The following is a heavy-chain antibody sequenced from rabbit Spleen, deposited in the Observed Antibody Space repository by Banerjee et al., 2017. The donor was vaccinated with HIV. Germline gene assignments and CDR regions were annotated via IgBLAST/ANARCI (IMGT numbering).Heavy chain of an antibody. D-gene: IGHD8-1*01. Sequence: QSLEESGGDLVKPGASLTLTCTASGVSFSSNYYMCWVRQAPGKGLEWIACINIVTGKSVYANWAKGRFTMSRTSSTTVTLQMTSLTAADTATYFCARDTASSFSSYGMDLWGPGTLVTVS. CDR2: INIVTGKS. J-gene: IGHJ6*01. CDR1: GVSFSSNYY. V-gene: IGHV1S40*01. CDR3: ARDTASSFSSYGMDL.